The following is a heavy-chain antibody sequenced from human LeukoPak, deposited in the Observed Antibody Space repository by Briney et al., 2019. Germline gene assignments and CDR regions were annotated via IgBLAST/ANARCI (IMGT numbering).Heavy chain of an antibody. CDR1: VYTLTELS. D-gene: IGHD5-12*01. V-gene: IGHV1-24*01. J-gene: IGHJ4*02. Sequence: ASVKVSCKFSVYTLTELSMRWVRQAPGKGLEWMGGFDPEDGETIYAQKFQGRVTMTEDTSTDTAYMELSSLRSEDTAVYYCATALDIVATPGNYWGQGTLVTVSS. CDR2: FDPEDGET. CDR3: ATALDIVATPGNY.